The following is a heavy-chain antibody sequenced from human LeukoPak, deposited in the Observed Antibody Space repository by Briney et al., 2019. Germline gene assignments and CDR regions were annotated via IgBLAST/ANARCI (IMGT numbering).Heavy chain of an antibody. V-gene: IGHV3-23*01. CDR2: ISSSGGST. Sequence: PGGTLRLSCAASGFTFSTNGMNWVRQAPGKGLEWVSAISSSGGSTYYADSVKGRFTISRDNSKNTLYLQMNSLRAEDTAIYYCAKDLVTGSLDYWGQGTLVTVSP. CDR1: GFTFSTNG. CDR3: AKDLVTGSLDY. D-gene: IGHD3-10*01. J-gene: IGHJ4*02.